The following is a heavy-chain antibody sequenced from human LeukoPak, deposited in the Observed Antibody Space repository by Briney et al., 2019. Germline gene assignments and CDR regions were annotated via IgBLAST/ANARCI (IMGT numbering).Heavy chain of an antibody. Sequence: SETLSLTCTVSGGSISRSGYYWSWIRQHPGKGLEWIGYIYYSGSTYYNPSLKSRVTISVDTSKNQFSLKLSSVTAADTAVYYCARDLRSSSSSGINYYGMDVWGQGTTVTVSS. CDR3: ARDLRSSSSSGINYYGMDV. J-gene: IGHJ6*02. D-gene: IGHD6-6*01. CDR1: GGSISRSGYY. CDR2: IYYSGST. V-gene: IGHV4-31*03.